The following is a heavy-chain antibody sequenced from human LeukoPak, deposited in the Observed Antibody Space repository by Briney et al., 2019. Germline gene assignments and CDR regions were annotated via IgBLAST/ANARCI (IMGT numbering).Heavy chain of an antibody. CDR3: TRSQGYGFDY. CDR1: GFTFRGSA. D-gene: IGHD5-18*01. Sequence: GGSLRLSCAASGFTFRGSAMHWVRQASGKGLEWVGRIRRKANSYATVYAASVKGRFTISTDDSNTTAYLQVNSLKTEDTAVYYCTRSQGYGFDYWGQGTLVTVSS. J-gene: IGHJ4*02. V-gene: IGHV3-73*01. CDR2: IRRKANSYAT.